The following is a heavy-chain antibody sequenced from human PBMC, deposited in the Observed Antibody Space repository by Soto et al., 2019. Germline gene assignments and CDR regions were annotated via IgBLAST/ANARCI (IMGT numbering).Heavy chain of an antibody. CDR3: AKDRYYDTPGWFDP. CDR2: ISANGASI. J-gene: IGHJ5*02. CDR1: GFTFRDHA. V-gene: IGHV3-23*01. Sequence: GGSLRLSCVVSGFTFRDHAMRWVRQAPGRGLEWVSAISANGASIQHADSVKGRFSVSRDNAKNTVYLQMDNLRAEDSAVYYCAKDRYYDTPGWFDPWGQGSRVTVSS. D-gene: IGHD3-22*01.